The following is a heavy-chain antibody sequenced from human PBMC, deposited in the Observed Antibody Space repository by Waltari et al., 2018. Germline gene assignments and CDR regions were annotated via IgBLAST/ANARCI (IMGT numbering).Heavy chain of an antibody. J-gene: IGHJ4*02. CDR1: GFSLSSYS. Sequence: VQLVESGGGLVQPGGCLRLSCAASGFSLSSYSMNWVRQTPGRGLEWVSYISSSGSTIYYADSVKGRFTISRDSAKNSLYLQMNSLRDEDTAVYYCARVVARDWGQGTLVTVSS. CDR2: ISSSGSTI. CDR3: ARVVARD. V-gene: IGHV3-48*02.